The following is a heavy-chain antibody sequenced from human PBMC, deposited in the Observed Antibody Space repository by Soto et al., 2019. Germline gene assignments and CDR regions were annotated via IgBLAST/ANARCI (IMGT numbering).Heavy chain of an antibody. J-gene: IGHJ3*01. Sequence: GESLKISCKASGYIFTNYWITWVRQMPGKGLEWMGRIDASDSYTNYSPSYQGHVTISADKSITTAYLQWSSLKASDTAMYYCARHRIAADIFDVWGQGTMVTVSS. CDR1: GYIFTNYW. V-gene: IGHV5-10-1*01. CDR3: ARHRIAADIFDV. CDR2: IDASDSYT. D-gene: IGHD6-13*01.